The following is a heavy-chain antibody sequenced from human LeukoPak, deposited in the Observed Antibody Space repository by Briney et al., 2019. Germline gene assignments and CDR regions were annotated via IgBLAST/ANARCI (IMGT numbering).Heavy chain of an antibody. CDR3: TRGLPSDKIDY. D-gene: IGHD2-15*01. Sequence: SETLSLTCTVSGGSISSGDYIWTWIRQPPGKGLEWIGRMLYGRSPSYNPSLQSRVTISADTSKNQFSLSLYSVTDADTADYYCTRGLPSDKIDYWGQGTLVTVSS. CDR1: GGSISSGDYI. CDR2: MLYGRSP. V-gene: IGHV4-30-4*01. J-gene: IGHJ4*02.